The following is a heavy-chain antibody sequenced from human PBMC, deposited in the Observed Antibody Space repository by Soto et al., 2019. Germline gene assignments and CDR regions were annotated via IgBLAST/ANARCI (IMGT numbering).Heavy chain of an antibody. CDR3: AKRGVDTFGLSY. CDR2: INTDGSST. J-gene: IGHJ4*02. D-gene: IGHD3-10*01. CDR1: GFPLSSFW. V-gene: IGHV3-74*01. Sequence: EVQLVESGGGLVQPGGSLRLSCPAPGFPLSSFWMHGVRQAPGGGLVWVSRINTDGSSTSYADSVKGRFTISRDNAKNTLYLQMNSLRVEDTAMYYCAKRGVDTFGLSYWGQGTLVTVSS.